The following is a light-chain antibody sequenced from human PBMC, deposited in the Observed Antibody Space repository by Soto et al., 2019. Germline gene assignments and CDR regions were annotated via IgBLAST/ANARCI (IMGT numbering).Light chain of an antibody. Sequence: DIVLTQSPGTVSLSPGESATLSCSASQSVAKSYLAWFQHKPGQAPRLLIHDASSRATCIPDRFSGSGSGTDFTLTVSRLEPEDFAVYYCHQYADSPLTFGGGTKVEIK. CDR2: DAS. J-gene: IGKJ4*01. V-gene: IGKV3-20*01. CDR3: HQYADSPLT. CDR1: QSVAKSY.